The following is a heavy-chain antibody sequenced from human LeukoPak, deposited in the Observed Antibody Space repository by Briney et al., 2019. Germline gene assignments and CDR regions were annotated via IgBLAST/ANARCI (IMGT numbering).Heavy chain of an antibody. Sequence: GASVKVSCKASGGTFSSYAISWVRQAPGQGLEWMGWINPNSGGTNYAQKFQGRVTMTRDTSISTAYMELSRLRSDDTAVYYCARDWWFDPWGQGTLVTVSS. J-gene: IGHJ5*02. V-gene: IGHV1-2*02. CDR1: GGTFSSYA. CDR2: INPNSGGT. CDR3: ARDWWFDP.